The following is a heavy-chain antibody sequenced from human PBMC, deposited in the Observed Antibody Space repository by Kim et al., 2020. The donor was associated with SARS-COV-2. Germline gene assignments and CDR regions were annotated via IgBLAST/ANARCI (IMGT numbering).Heavy chain of an antibody. CDR1: GGSFSGYY. Sequence: SETLSLTCAVYGGSFSGYYWSWIRQPPGKGLEWIGEINHSGSTNYNPSLKSRVTISVDTSKNQFSLKLSSVTAADTAVYYCARDALSDLYSSSWYYNWFDPWGQGTLVTVSS. CDR3: ARDALSDLYSSSWYYNWFDP. J-gene: IGHJ5*02. D-gene: IGHD6-13*01. CDR2: INHSGST. V-gene: IGHV4-34*01.